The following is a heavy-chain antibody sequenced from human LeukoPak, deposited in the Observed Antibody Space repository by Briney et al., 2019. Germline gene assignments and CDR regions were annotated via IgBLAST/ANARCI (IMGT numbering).Heavy chain of an antibody. CDR1: GFTFSSYE. Sequence: GGSLRLSCAASGFTFSSYEMNWVRQAPGKGLEWVSYISSSSSTIYYADSVKGRFAISRDNAKNSLYLQMNSLRAEDTAVYYCARDPSSWYYYYMDVWGKGTTVTVSS. J-gene: IGHJ6*03. V-gene: IGHV3-48*03. CDR2: ISSSSSTI. CDR3: ARDPSSWYYYYMDV. D-gene: IGHD6-13*01.